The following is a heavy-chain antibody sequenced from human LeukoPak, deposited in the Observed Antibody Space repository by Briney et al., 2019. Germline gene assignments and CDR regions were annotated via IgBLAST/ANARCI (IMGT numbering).Heavy chain of an antibody. Sequence: GGSLRLSCAASGFTFSNYAMSWVRQAPGKGLEWVSVISGSGATTDHADSVMGRFTISRDNSKNTLCLQLDSLRADDTAVYFCAKGLWGAYYYGMDVWGQGTTVTVSS. J-gene: IGHJ6*02. CDR2: ISGSGATT. V-gene: IGHV3-23*01. D-gene: IGHD3-16*01. CDR1: GFTFSNYA. CDR3: AKGLWGAYYYGMDV.